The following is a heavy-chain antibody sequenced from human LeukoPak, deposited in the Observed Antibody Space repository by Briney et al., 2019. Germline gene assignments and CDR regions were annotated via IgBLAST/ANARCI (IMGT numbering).Heavy chain of an antibody. CDR3: AKSSGAYLYGHDYFDS. J-gene: IGHJ4*02. V-gene: IGHV3-23*03. CDR1: GFTFSTYA. CDR2: VNSVGSTA. Sequence: GGSLRLSCAASGFTFSTYAMTWVRQAPGKGLKWVSIVNSVGSTAYYADSVKGRFTISRGTSKNTLYLQMNTLRAEDTAVYYCAKSSGAYLYGHDYFDSWGQGTLVTVSS. D-gene: IGHD3-10*01.